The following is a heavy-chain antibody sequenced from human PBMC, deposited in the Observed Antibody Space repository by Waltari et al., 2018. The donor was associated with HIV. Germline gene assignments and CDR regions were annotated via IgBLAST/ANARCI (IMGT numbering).Heavy chain of an antibody. CDR2: ISYDGSNK. D-gene: IGHD5-18*01. CDR1: GFTFSRYG. V-gene: IGHV3-30*18. J-gene: IGHJ4*02. CDR3: ANKTTKVNTLMFSYFDY. Sequence: QVQLVESGGGVVQPGRSLRLSCSASGFTFSRYGMHWVRQAPGKGREGVTVISYDGSNKYCSASVKGRFNITRDNSKNTLYLQMNSLRDEDTAIYYCANKTTKVNTLMFSYFDYWSQGTLVTVSS.